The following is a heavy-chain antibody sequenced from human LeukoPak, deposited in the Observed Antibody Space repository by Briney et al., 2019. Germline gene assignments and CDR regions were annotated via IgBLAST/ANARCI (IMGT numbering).Heavy chain of an antibody. CDR3: ARDRDVEMATIPLGY. Sequence: SVKVSGKASGGTFSSYAISWVRQAPGQGLEWMGGIIPIFGTANYAQKFQGRVTITADKSTSTAYMELSSLRSEDTAVYYCARDRDVEMATIPLGYWGQGTLVTVSS. J-gene: IGHJ4*02. CDR1: GGTFSSYA. D-gene: IGHD5-24*01. CDR2: IIPIFGTA. V-gene: IGHV1-69*06.